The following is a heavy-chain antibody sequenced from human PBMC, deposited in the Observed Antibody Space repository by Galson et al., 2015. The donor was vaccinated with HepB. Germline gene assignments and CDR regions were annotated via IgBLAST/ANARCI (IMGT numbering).Heavy chain of an antibody. V-gene: IGHV3-30*03. J-gene: IGHJ4*02. Sequence: SLRLSCAASGFTFSNFGMHWVRQAPGKGLEWVAVISNDGSQKYYAGSVKGRFTVSRDNSKSTLYLQMDSLRAEDTALYYCATDVLQSFDCFPEYWGQGTLVTVSS. D-gene: IGHD3-9*01. CDR2: ISNDGSQK. CDR1: GFTFSNFG. CDR3: ATDVLQSFDCFPEY.